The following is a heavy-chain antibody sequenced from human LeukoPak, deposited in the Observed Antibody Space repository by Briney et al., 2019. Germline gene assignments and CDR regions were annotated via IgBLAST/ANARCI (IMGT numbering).Heavy chain of an antibody. V-gene: IGHV1-8*03. D-gene: IGHD6-25*01. J-gene: IGHJ4*02. Sequence: ASVTVSCKASGYTFTNYHINWVRQAPGQGLEWMGWMNPNNGDSGYAKKFQGRVTITRETSISTSYMELRSLRSDDTAVYFCARTTSFTASGYDYWGQGTLVTVSS. CDR1: GYTFTNYH. CDR2: MNPNNGDS. CDR3: ARTTSFTASGYDY.